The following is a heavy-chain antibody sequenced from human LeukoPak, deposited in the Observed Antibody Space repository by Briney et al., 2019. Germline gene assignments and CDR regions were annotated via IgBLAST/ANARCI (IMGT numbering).Heavy chain of an antibody. Sequence: SETLSLTCTVSGGSISSYYWSWIRQPPGKGLEWIGYIYYSGSTNYNPPLKSRVTISVDTSKNQFSLKLSSVTAADTAVYYCARSSVIPYWYFDLWGRGTLVTVSS. CDR1: GGSISSYY. V-gene: IGHV4-59*01. CDR2: IYYSGST. D-gene: IGHD2-21*01. J-gene: IGHJ2*01. CDR3: ARSSVIPYWYFDL.